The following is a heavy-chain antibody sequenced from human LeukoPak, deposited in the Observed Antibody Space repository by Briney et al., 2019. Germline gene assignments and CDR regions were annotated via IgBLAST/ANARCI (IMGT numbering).Heavy chain of an antibody. V-gene: IGHV3-33*06. Sequence: GGSLRLSCAASGFTFSSYGMHWVRQAPGKGLEWVAVIWYDGSSEYYADSVKGRFTISRDNSKNTLYLQMNSLRAEDTAVYYCAKDSVIVGATGELDYWGQGTLVTVSS. CDR2: IWYDGSSE. CDR3: AKDSVIVGATGELDY. J-gene: IGHJ4*02. D-gene: IGHD1-26*01. CDR1: GFTFSSYG.